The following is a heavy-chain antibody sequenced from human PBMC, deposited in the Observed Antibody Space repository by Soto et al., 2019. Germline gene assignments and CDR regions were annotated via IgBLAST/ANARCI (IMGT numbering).Heavy chain of an antibody. Sequence: SETLSLTCGVYRGSFSGFYWTWIRQTPGKGLEWIGEINHSGSTNYNPSFKNRVTISVDRSTNYFSLKMTSVTAADAAVYYYGSGSYYYYYGMDVWGQGTTVTVSS. V-gene: IGHV4-34*01. CDR2: INHSGST. CDR1: RGSFSGFY. D-gene: IGHD3-10*01. CDR3: GSGSYYYYYGMDV. J-gene: IGHJ6*02.